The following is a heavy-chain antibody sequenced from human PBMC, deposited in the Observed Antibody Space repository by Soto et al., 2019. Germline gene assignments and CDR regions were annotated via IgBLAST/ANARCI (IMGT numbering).Heavy chain of an antibody. CDR3: AKVGFGELSYYYYGMDV. D-gene: IGHD3-10*01. J-gene: IGHJ6*02. CDR1: GFIFSSYA. Sequence: EVQLLESGGGLVQPGGSLRLSCAASGFIFSSYAMSWVRQAPGKGLEWVSAISGSGGSTYYADSVKGRFTISRDNSKNTLYLQMNSLRAEDTAVYYCAKVGFGELSYYYYGMDVWGQGTTVTVSS. V-gene: IGHV3-23*01. CDR2: ISGSGGST.